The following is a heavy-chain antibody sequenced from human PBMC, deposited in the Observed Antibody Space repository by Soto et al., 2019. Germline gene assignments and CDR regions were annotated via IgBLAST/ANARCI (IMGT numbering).Heavy chain of an antibody. Sequence: ASVKVSCKASGYTFTSYDINWVRQATGQGLEWMGWMNPNSGNTGYAQKFQGRVTMTRNTSISTAYMELSSLRSEDTAVYYCARDSEWLQTYYYYGMDVWGQGTTVTVSS. V-gene: IGHV1-8*01. CDR3: ARDSEWLQTYYYYGMDV. CDR1: GYTFTSYD. J-gene: IGHJ6*02. CDR2: MNPNSGNT. D-gene: IGHD5-12*01.